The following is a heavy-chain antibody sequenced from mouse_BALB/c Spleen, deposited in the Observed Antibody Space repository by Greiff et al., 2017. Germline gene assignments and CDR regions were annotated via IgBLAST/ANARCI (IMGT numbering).Heavy chain of an antibody. V-gene: IGHV5-12-2*01. CDR2: ISNGGGST. Sequence: EVQGVESGGGLVQPGGSLKLSCAASGFTFSSYTMSWVRQTPEKRLEWVAYISNGGGSTYYPDTVKGRFTISRDNAKNTLYLQMSSLKSEDTAMYYCARQYYGSFPYYAMDYWGQGTSVTVSS. CDR3: ARQYYGSFPYYAMDY. J-gene: IGHJ4*01. CDR1: GFTFSSYT. D-gene: IGHD1-1*01.